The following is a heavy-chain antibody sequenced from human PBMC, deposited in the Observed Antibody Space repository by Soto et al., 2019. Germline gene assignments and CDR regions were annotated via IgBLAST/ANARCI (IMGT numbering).Heavy chain of an antibody. CDR1: GGSVISSSW. J-gene: IGHJ3*02. CDR3: ARGSSFRGDFDI. Sequence: HLQESGVGLVKPSGTLSLTCGVSGGSVISSSWWTWLRQSPGKGLERIGEIYHAGSPNYNPSFQSRVIISLDKSKNNFSLRLTSVTAADAAIYYCARGSSFRGDFDIWGQGTTVTVSS. V-gene: IGHV4-4*02. CDR2: IYHAGSP. D-gene: IGHD2-21*01.